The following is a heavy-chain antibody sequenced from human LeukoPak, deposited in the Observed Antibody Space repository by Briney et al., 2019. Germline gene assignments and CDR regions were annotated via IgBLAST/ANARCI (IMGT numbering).Heavy chain of an antibody. CDR2: ISKSGGST. Sequence: GGSLRLSCAGSGFSFSSYPMHWIRQAPGKGLEYVSGISKSGGSTYYANSVKGRFTISRDNSKNTLYLQIGSLRAEDMAVYYCASTYDLDSSRYYPFDYWGQGTLVTVSS. V-gene: IGHV3-64*01. J-gene: IGHJ4*02. CDR1: GFSFSSYP. D-gene: IGHD3-22*01. CDR3: ASTYDLDSSRYYPFDY.